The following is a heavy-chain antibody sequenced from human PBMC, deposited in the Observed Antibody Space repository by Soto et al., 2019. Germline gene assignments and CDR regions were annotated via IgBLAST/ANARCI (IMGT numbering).Heavy chain of an antibody. V-gene: IGHV3-53*01. Sequence: VGSLRLSCAASGFTVSSNYMSWVRQAPGKGLEWVSVIYSGGSTYYADSVKGRFTISRDNSKNTLYLQMSSLRAEDTAVYYCARARGWQNPFDYWGQGTLVTVSS. CDR1: GFTVSSNY. CDR2: IYSGGST. CDR3: ARARGWQNPFDY. D-gene: IGHD6-19*01. J-gene: IGHJ4*02.